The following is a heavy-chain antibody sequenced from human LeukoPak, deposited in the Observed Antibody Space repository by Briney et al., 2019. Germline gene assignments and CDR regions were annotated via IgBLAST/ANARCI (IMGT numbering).Heavy chain of an antibody. D-gene: IGHD2-8*01. CDR2: ISGSGGST. V-gene: IGHV3-23*01. Sequence: QSGGSLRLSCAASGFTFSSYGVSWVRQAPGKGLEWVSAISGSGGSTYYADSVKGRFTISRDNSKNTLYLQMNSLRAEDTAVYYCAREKIVPGLFDYWGQGTLVTVSS. CDR3: AREKIVPGLFDY. CDR1: GFTFSSYG. J-gene: IGHJ4*02.